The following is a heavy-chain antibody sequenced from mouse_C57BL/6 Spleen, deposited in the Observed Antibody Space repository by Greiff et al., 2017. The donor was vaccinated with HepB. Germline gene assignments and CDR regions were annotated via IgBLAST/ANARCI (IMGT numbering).Heavy chain of an antibody. V-gene: IGHV1-64*01. CDR2: IHPNSGST. J-gene: IGHJ4*01. CDR1: GYTFTSYW. CDR3: ARYYGSSQYYYAMDY. D-gene: IGHD1-1*01. Sequence: VQLQQPGAELVKPGASVKLSCKASGYTFTSYWMHWVKQRPGQGLEWIGMIHPNSGSTNYNEKFKSKATLTVDKSSSTAYMQLSSLTSEDSAVYYCARYYGSSQYYYAMDYWGQGTSVTVSS.